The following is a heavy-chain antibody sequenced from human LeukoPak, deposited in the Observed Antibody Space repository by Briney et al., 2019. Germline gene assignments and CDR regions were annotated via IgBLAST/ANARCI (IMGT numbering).Heavy chain of an antibody. Sequence: SETLSLTCSVSTDSTNVYYWSWIRQSPGKGLEWIGHIYHSGTTDYNPSLKSRATISIDMSKKEFSLELTSVTVADTAMYFCVRLRWELLAPYFDHWGQGAFVIVSS. J-gene: IGHJ4*02. CDR2: IYHSGTT. V-gene: IGHV4-59*01. D-gene: IGHD2-15*01. CDR3: VRLRWELLAPYFDH. CDR1: TDSTNVYY.